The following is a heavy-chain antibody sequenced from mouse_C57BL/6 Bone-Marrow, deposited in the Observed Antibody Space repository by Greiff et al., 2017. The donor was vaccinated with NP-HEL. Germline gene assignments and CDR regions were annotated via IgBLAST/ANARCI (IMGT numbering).Heavy chain of an antibody. CDR1: GFSLTSYA. CDR2: IWTGGGT. V-gene: IGHV2-9-1*01. D-gene: IGHD1-1*01. J-gene: IGHJ2*01. Sequence: VKVVESGPGLVAPSQSLSITCTVSGFSLTSYAISWVRQPPGKGLEWLGVIWTGGGTNYNSALKSRLSISKDNSKSQVFLKMNSLQTDDTARYYCARNPSYYYGSSLDYWGQGTTLTVSS. CDR3: ARNPSYYYGSSLDY.